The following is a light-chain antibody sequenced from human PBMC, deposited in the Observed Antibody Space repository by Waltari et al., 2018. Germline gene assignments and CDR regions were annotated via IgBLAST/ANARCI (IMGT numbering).Light chain of an antibody. CDR1: SGHSSNV. CDR2: VNSDGSH. V-gene: IGLV4-69*01. Sequence: QLVVTQSPSASASLGASVKLTCTLSSGHSSNVIAWLQQHPERGPRYLMKVNSDGSHSKGDEIPDRFSGSSAGAERYLTNSNLQSVDEADYYCQTGGHGTWVFGGGTKLTVL. CDR3: QTGGHGTWV. J-gene: IGLJ3*02.